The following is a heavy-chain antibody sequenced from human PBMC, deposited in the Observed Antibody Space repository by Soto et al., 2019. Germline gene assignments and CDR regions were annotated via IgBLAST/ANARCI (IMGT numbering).Heavy chain of an antibody. D-gene: IGHD2-15*01. Sequence: SVKVSCKASGGTFSSYTISWVRQAPGQGLEWMGRIIPILGITNYAQKFQGRVTITTDKSTSTAYMELNRLRSDDTAVYYCVIQRSGVVYWGQGTLVTVS. CDR3: VIQRSGVVY. V-gene: IGHV1-69*02. CDR2: IIPILGIT. J-gene: IGHJ4*02. CDR1: GGTFSSYT.